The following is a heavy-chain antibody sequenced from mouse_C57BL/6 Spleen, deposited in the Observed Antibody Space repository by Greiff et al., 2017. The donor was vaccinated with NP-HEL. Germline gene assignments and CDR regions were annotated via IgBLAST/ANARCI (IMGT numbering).Heavy chain of an antibody. CDR2: ISYDGSN. CDR1: GYSITSGYY. V-gene: IGHV3-6*01. J-gene: IGHJ2*01. D-gene: IGHD1-1*01. CDR3: ASCHYGSSYDY. Sequence: EVQLQESGPGLVKPSQSLSLTCSVSGYSITSGYYWNWIRQFPGNKLEWMGYISYDGSNNYNPYLKNPISITRDTSKNQFFLKLNSVTTEDTATYYCASCHYGSSYDYWGQGTTLTVSS.